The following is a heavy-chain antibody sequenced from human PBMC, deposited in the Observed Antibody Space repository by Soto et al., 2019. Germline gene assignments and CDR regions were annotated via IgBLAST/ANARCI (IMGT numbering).Heavy chain of an antibody. CDR3: ARQYSSSWYSLFDGMHV. D-gene: IGHD6-13*01. CDR2: ISGSGGST. V-gene: IGHV3-23*01. J-gene: IGHJ6*02. CDR1: RFTFSSYA. Sequence: GGSLRLSCAASRFTFSSYAMSWVRQAPGKGLEWVSAISGSGGSTYYADSVKGRFTISRDNSKNTLYLQMNSLRAEDTAVYYCARQYSSSWYSLFDGMHVWGQGTTVTVSS.